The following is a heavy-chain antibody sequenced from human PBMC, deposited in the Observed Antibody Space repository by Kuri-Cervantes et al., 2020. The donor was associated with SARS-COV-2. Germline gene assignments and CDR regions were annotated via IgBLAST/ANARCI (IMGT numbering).Heavy chain of an antibody. CDR2: IIPIFGTA. Sequence: SVKVSCKASGGTFSSYAISWVRQAPGQGLEWMGGIIPIFGTANYAQKFQGRVTITTDESTSTAYMELRSLRSDDTAVYYCARVVVVPAALSNPGGMDVWGKGTTVTVSS. CDR1: GGTFSSYA. J-gene: IGHJ6*03. CDR3: ARVVVVPAALSNPGGMDV. V-gene: IGHV1-69*05. D-gene: IGHD2-2*01.